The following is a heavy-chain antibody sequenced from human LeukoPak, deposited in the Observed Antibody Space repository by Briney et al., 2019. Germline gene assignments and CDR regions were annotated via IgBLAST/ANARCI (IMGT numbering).Heavy chain of an antibody. D-gene: IGHD5-18*01. J-gene: IGHJ6*03. V-gene: IGHV1-46*01. CDR3: ARATDGDSYGFHLYYYYYMDV. CDR2: INPSGGST. Sequence: GASVKVSCKASGYTITRYYMHWVRQAPGQGLEWMGIINPSGGSTSYAQKFQGRVTMTRDTSTSTVYMELTSLRSEDTAVYYCARATDGDSYGFHLYYYYYMDVWGKGTTVTISS. CDR1: GYTITRYY.